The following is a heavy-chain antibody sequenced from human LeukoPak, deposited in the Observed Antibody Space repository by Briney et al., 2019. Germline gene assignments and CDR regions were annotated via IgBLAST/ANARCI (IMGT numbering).Heavy chain of an antibody. V-gene: IGHV3-7*01. D-gene: IGHD6-25*01. J-gene: IGHJ6*03. CDR2: VKQDGSEK. Sequence: GGSLRLSCAASGFTVSSNYMTWVRQAPGKGLEWVANVKQDGSEKYYVDSVKGRFTISRDNAKNSLYLQMNSLRADDTAVYYCARFAAGGSYYYYMDVWGKGTTVTVSS. CDR1: GFTVSSNY. CDR3: ARFAAGGSYYYYMDV.